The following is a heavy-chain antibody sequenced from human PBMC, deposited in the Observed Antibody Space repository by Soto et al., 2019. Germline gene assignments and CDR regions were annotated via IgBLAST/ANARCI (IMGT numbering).Heavy chain of an antibody. V-gene: IGHV4-39*01. J-gene: IGHJ4*02. CDR3: ARIQAGYYDSSGYRVVFDY. CDR1: GGSISSSSYY. D-gene: IGHD3-22*01. Sequence: SETLSLTCTVSGGSISSSSYYWGWIRQPPGKGLEWIGSIYYSGSTYYNPSLKSRVTISVDTSKNQFSRKLSSVTAADTAVYYCARIQAGYYDSSGYRVVFDYWGQGTLVTVSS. CDR2: IYYSGST.